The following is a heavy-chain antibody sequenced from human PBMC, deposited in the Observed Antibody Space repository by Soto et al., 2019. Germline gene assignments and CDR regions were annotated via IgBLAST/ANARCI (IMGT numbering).Heavy chain of an antibody. CDR3: ARQRRTGYLFDY. V-gene: IGHV4-39*01. D-gene: IGHD3-9*01. CDR2: IYYSGST. Sequence: LSLTCTVSGGSISSSSYYWGWIRQPPGKGLEWIGSIYYSGSTYYNPSLKSRVTISVDTSKNQFSLKLSSVTAADTAVYYCARQRRTGYLFDYWGQGTLVTVSS. J-gene: IGHJ4*02. CDR1: GGSISSSSYY.